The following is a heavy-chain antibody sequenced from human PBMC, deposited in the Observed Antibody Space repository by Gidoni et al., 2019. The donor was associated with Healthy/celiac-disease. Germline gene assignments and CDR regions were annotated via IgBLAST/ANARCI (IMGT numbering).Heavy chain of an antibody. D-gene: IGHD3-22*01. Sequence: QVTLKESGPVLVKPTETLTLTCTVSGFSLRNARMGVSWIRQPPGKALEWLAHIFSNDEKSYSTSLKSRLTISKDTSKSQVVLTMTNMDPVDTATYYCARLYYYDSSGCSFDYWGQGTLVTVSS. J-gene: IGHJ4*02. CDR3: ARLYYYDSSGCSFDY. CDR2: IFSNDEK. V-gene: IGHV2-26*01. CDR1: GFSLRNARMG.